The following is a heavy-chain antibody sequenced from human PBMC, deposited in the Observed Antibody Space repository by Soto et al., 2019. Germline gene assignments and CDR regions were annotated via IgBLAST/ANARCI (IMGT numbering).Heavy chain of an antibody. J-gene: IGHJ4*02. CDR3: ARELDYYDSSGYYNAYYFDY. Sequence: NPSETLSLTCTVSGGSISSYYWSWIRQPPGKGLEWIGYIYYSGSTNYNPSLKSRVTISVDTSKNQFSLKLSSVTAADTAVYYCARELDYYDSSGYYNAYYFDYWGQGTLVTVSS. CDR2: IYYSGST. CDR1: GGSISSYY. D-gene: IGHD3-22*01. V-gene: IGHV4-59*01.